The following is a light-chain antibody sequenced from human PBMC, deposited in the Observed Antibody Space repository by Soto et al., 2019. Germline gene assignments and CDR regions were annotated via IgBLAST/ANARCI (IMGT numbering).Light chain of an antibody. CDR2: GAS. CDR1: QSVSSS. V-gene: IGKV3-15*01. Sequence: EIVMTQSPATLSVTPGERATLSCRASQSVSSSLAWYQQKRGQAPRLLIYGASTRATGFPARFSGSGSGTEFTLTISSLQSEDFAVYYCQQYNDWWTFGQGTKVDI. J-gene: IGKJ1*01. CDR3: QQYNDWWT.